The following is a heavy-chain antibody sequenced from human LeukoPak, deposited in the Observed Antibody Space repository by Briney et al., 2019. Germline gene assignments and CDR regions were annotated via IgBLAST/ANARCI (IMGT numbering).Heavy chain of an antibody. V-gene: IGHV5-51*01. CDR2: IYPGDSDT. J-gene: IGHJ4*02. CDR1: GSRFTSYW. CDR3: ARLSDDYVDY. Sequence: GAPLEISCKGSGSRFTSYWSGGVRQLPGKGLEWMGIIYPGDSDTRYSPSFQAQFTISADKSISTAYLQWSSLKASDTAMYYCARLSDDYVDYWGQGTLVTVSS.